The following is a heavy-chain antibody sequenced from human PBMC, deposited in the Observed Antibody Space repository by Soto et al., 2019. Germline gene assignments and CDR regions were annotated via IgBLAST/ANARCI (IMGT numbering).Heavy chain of an antibody. Sequence: LRLSCAASGFTFSSYAMHWVRQAPGKGLEWVAVISYDGSNKYYADSVKGRFTISRDNSKNTLYLQMNSLRAEDTAVYYCARDSVVPAAIPYYYYYGMDVWGQGTTVTVSS. V-gene: IGHV3-30-3*01. D-gene: IGHD2-2*01. CDR2: ISYDGSNK. CDR1: GFTFSSYA. J-gene: IGHJ6*02. CDR3: ARDSVVPAAIPYYYYYGMDV.